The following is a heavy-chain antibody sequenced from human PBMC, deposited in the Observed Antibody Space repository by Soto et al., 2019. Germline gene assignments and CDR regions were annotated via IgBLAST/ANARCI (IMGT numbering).Heavy chain of an antibody. Sequence: EVQLVESGGGLVQPGRSLRLSCAASGFTFDDYAMHWVRQAPGKGLEWVSGISWNSGGIGYADSVKGRFTISRDNTKNSLYLQMNSLRAEDTALYYCAKDKDSSAGRGYFESWGQGTLVTVSS. J-gene: IGHJ4*02. D-gene: IGHD6-13*01. CDR1: GFTFDDYA. V-gene: IGHV3-9*01. CDR3: AKDKDSSAGRGYFES. CDR2: ISWNSGGI.